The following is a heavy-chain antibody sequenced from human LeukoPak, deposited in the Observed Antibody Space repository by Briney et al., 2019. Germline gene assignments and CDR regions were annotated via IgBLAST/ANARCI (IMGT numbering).Heavy chain of an antibody. V-gene: IGHV4-34*01. Sequence: SETLSLTCAVYGGPFSGYYWSWIRQPPGKGLEWIGEINHSGTTNYNPSLKSRVTISVDTSKNQFSLKLNSVTAADTAVYYCARVDDIWGQGTMVTVSS. CDR3: ARVDDI. CDR2: INHSGTT. CDR1: GGPFSGYY. J-gene: IGHJ3*02.